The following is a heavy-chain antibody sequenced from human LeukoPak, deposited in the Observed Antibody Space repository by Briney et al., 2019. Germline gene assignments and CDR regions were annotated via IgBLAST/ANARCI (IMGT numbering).Heavy chain of an antibody. J-gene: IGHJ4*02. CDR1: GYTFTSYY. D-gene: IGHD3-3*01. Sequence: ASVKVSCKASGYTFTSYYMHWVRQAPGQGLEWMGIINPSGGSTSYAQKLQGRVTMTTDTSTSTAYTELRSLRSDDTAVYYCARGSPSYDFWSGYYPIDYWGQGTLVTVSS. CDR2: INPSGGST. V-gene: IGHV1-46*01. CDR3: ARGSPSYDFWSGYYPIDY.